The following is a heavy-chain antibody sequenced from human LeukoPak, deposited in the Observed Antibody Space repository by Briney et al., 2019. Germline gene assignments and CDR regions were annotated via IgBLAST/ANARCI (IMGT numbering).Heavy chain of an antibody. CDR3: VKDGGVSGYDLLDY. D-gene: IGHD5-12*01. Sequence: GGSLRLSCTASGFIFSNYWMTWVRQAPGKGLEWVAQINQDGSKEYYIDSVKARFSISRDNARNSLSLQMNSLRAEDAAVYYCVKDGGVSGYDLLDYWGQGTLVTVSS. V-gene: IGHV3-7*01. CDR1: GFIFSNYW. J-gene: IGHJ4*02. CDR2: INQDGSKE.